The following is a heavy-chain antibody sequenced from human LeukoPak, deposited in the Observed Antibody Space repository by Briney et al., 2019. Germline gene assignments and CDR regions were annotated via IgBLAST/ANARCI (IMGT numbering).Heavy chain of an antibody. J-gene: IGHJ5*02. V-gene: IGHV4-39*07. CDR2: IFYSGST. D-gene: IGHD2-2*01. CDR1: GGSISSSSYH. CDR3: ARGGSRYCRTTSCSRGGFDP. Sequence: PSETLSLTCTVSGGSISSSSYHWGWIRQPPGKGLEWIGSIFYSGSTYYNPSLKSRVTISVDTSKNQFSLKLSSVTAADTAVYYCARGGSRYCRTTSCSRGGFDPWGQGTLVTVSS.